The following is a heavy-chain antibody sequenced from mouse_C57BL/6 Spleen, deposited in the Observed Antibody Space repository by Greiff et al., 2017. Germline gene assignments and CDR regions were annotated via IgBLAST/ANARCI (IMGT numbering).Heavy chain of an antibody. CDR3: ARKDYGSRDFEG. D-gene: IGHD1-1*01. CDR1: GYTFTDHT. V-gene: IGHV1-78*01. Sequence: VQLQQSDAELVKPGASVKISCKVSGYTFTDHTIHWMKQRPEQGLEWIGYIYPRDGSTKNNEKFKGKATLTADKSSSTAYMQLNSLTSEDSAVYCCARKDYGSRDFEGWGTGTTVTVAS. CDR2: IYPRDGST. J-gene: IGHJ1*03.